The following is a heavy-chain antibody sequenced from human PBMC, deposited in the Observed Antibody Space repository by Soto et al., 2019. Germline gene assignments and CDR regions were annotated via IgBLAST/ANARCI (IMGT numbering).Heavy chain of an antibody. J-gene: IGHJ4*02. CDR3: ARLLDPWGEPHYFDS. D-gene: IGHD3-16*01. Sequence: LGESLKISCQTAGYPFSSNWIGWVRQVPGKGLEWVGIIYPGDSETRYGPSFQGQVTISADRSLNTAYLQWNSLQASDTAIYYCARLLDPWGEPHYFDSWGQGTMVTVSS. CDR2: IYPGDSET. CDR1: GYPFSSNW. V-gene: IGHV5-51*01.